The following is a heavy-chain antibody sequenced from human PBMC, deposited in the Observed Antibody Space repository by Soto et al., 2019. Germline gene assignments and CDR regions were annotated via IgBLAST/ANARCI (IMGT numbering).Heavy chain of an antibody. Sequence: SETLSLTCAVPGGSIDNSTYYWGWIRQPPGKGLEWIGSVYYSGSSYYSPSLKSRVTMSVDSSKNHFSLILDSVTAADTAVYYCVSINGGGWYYFDYWGQGILVIVSS. CDR2: VYYSGSS. CDR1: GGSIDNSTYY. J-gene: IGHJ4*02. D-gene: IGHD6-19*01. V-gene: IGHV4-39*02. CDR3: VSINGGGWYYFDY.